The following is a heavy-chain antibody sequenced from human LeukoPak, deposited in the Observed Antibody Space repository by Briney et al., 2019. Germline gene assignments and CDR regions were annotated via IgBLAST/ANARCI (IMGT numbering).Heavy chain of an antibody. J-gene: IGHJ6*02. CDR1: GYTFTGYY. D-gene: IGHD4-11*01. V-gene: IGHV1-2*02. Sequence: ASVKVSCKASGYTFTGYYMHWVRQAPGQGLEWMGWINPNSGGTNYAQKFQGRVTMTRDTSISTAYMELSRLRSDDTAVYYCARSPSDYSKDYYYYYGMDVWGQGTMVTVSS. CDR2: INPNSGGT. CDR3: ARSPSDYSKDYYYYYGMDV.